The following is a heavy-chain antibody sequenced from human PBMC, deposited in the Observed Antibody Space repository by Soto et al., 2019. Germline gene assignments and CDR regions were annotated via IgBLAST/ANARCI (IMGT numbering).Heavy chain of an antibody. D-gene: IGHD6-19*01. CDR1: GYTFTSYS. V-gene: IGHV1-3*01. Sequence: ASVKVSCKASGYTFTSYSIHWVLQAPGQRLEWMGWINAGNGNTKYSQKFQGRVTITRDTSASTAYMELRSLTSEDTAVYYCARDGAVSGNSNFDYWGQGTLVTVS. CDR2: INAGNGNT. CDR3: ARDGAVSGNSNFDY. J-gene: IGHJ4*02.